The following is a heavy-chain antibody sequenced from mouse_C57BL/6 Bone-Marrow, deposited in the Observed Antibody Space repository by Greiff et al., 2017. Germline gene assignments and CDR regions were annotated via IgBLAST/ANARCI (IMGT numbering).Heavy chain of an antibody. Sequence: DVMLVESGGGLVQPGGSLSLSCAASGFTFTDYYMSWVRQPPGKALEWLGFIRNKANGYTTEYSASVKGRFTISRDNSQSILYLQMNALRAEDSATYYCASPHPYYYYAMDYWGQGTSVTVSS. D-gene: IGHD1-1*01. V-gene: IGHV7-3*01. CDR2: IRNKANGYTT. J-gene: IGHJ4*01. CDR1: GFTFTDYY. CDR3: ASPHPYYYYAMDY.